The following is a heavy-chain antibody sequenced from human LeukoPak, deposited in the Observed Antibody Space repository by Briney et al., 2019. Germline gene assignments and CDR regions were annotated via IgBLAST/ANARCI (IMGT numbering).Heavy chain of an antibody. J-gene: IGHJ4*02. CDR2: ISWNSGSI. Sequence: GRSLRLSCAASGVTFADYAMHWVRQAPGQGLEWVSGISWNSGSIGYADSVKGRFTISRDNAKNSLYLQMNSLRVEDTAVYYCARDGTSFDYWGQGTLVTVSS. CDR3: ARDGTSFDY. CDR1: GVTFADYA. V-gene: IGHV3-9*01.